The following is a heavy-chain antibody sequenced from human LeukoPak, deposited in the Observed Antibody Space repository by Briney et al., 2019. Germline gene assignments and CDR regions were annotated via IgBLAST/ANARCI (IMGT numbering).Heavy chain of an antibody. CDR3: ARHGRSVVVAATRGPYYYYYMDV. CDR1: SGSISNYD. D-gene: IGHD2-15*01. Sequence: ASETLSLTCTVSSGSISNYDWSWIRQPAGKGLEWIGRIYTSGSTNYNPSLKSRVTMSVDTSKKQFSLKLSSVTAADTAVYYCARHGRSVVVAATRGPYYYYYMDVWGKGTTVTVSS. J-gene: IGHJ6*03. CDR2: IYTSGST. V-gene: IGHV4-4*07.